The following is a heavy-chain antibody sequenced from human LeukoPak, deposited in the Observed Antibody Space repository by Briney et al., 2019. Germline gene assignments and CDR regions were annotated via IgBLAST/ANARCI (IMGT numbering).Heavy chain of an antibody. J-gene: IGHJ6*04. D-gene: IGHD6-19*01. CDR1: GFTFSSYE. V-gene: IGHV3-48*03. CDR2: ISSSGSAI. CDR3: ARDTHSSGWQSLSGTDV. Sequence: GGSLRLSCAASGFTFSSYEMTWVRQAPGKGLEWVSYISSSGSAIYYADSVKGRFTISRDNAKNSLYLQMNSLRAEDTAVYYCARDTHSSGWQSLSGTDVWGKGTTVTVSS.